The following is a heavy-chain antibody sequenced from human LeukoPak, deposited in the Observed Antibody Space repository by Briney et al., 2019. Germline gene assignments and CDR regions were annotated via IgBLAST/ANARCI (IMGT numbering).Heavy chain of an antibody. V-gene: IGHV3-7*01. CDR2: IKQDGSGK. D-gene: IGHD2-2*01. Sequence: PGGSLRLSCAASGFTFSSYWMSWVRQAPGKGLEWVANIKQDGSGKYYVDSVKGRFTISRDNAKNSLYLQMNSLRAEDTAVYYCARDFSSTRPTNWFDPWGQGTLVTVSS. CDR3: ARDFSSTRPTNWFDP. J-gene: IGHJ5*02. CDR1: GFTFSSYW.